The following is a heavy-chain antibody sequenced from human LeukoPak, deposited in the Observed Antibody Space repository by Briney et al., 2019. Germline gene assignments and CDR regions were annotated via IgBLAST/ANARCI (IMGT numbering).Heavy chain of an antibody. D-gene: IGHD2-15*01. V-gene: IGHV3-30*18. CDR3: AKDRYCSGGSCYSGTFGY. CDR1: GFTFSSYG. Sequence: PGGSLRLSCAASGFTFSSYGMHWVRQAPGKGLEWVAVISYDGSNKYYADSVKGRFTISRDNSKNTLYLQMNSLRAEDMAVYYCAKDRYCSGGSCYSGTFGYWGQGTLVTVSS. J-gene: IGHJ4*02. CDR2: ISYDGSNK.